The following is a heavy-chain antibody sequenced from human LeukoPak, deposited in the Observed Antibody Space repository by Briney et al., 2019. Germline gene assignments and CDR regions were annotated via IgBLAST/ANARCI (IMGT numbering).Heavy chain of an antibody. D-gene: IGHD2-2*02. CDR1: GYTFTSYG. Sequence: ASVKVSCKASGYTFTSYGISWVRRAPGQGLEWMGWISAYNGNTNYAQKLQGRVTMTTDTSTSTAYMELRSLRSDDTAVYYCARDTCSSTSCYTSWFDPWGQGTLVTVSS. CDR2: ISAYNGNT. J-gene: IGHJ5*02. CDR3: ARDTCSSTSCYTSWFDP. V-gene: IGHV1-18*01.